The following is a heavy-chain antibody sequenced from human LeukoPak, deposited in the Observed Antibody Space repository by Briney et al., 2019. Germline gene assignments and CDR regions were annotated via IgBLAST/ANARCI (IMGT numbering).Heavy chain of an antibody. D-gene: IGHD3-10*01. J-gene: IGHJ4*02. Sequence: GSLRLSCAASGFTFSSYAMSWVRQAPGKGLEWVSAISGSGGSTYYADSMKGRYTISRDNAKNTLYLQINSLRAEDTAVYYCARAQISGDWGQGTLVTVSS. CDR1: GFTFSSYA. CDR3: ARAQISGD. V-gene: IGHV3-23*01. CDR2: ISGSGGST.